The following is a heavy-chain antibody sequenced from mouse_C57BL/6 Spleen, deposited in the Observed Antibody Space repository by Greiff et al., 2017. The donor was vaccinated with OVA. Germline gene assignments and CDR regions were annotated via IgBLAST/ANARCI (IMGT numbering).Heavy chain of an antibody. CDR3: ARREFYDYGSSFDY. Sequence: QVQLQQPGAELVKPGASVKLSCKASGYTFTSYWMQWVKQRPGQGLAWIGEIDPSDRYTNYNQKVKGKATLTVDTASSTAYLQLSSRTSEDSAVYYCARREFYDYGSSFDYWGQGTTLTVSS. D-gene: IGHD1-1*01. J-gene: IGHJ2*01. V-gene: IGHV1-50*01. CDR1: GYTFTSYW. CDR2: IDPSDRYT.